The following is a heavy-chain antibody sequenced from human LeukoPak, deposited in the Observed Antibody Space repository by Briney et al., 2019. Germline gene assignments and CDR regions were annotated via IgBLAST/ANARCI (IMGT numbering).Heavy chain of an antibody. CDR3: ARAPSGAFYGGSSGGAFDI. V-gene: IGHV4-61*02. CDR2: IYTSGST. D-gene: IGHD4-23*01. Sequence: SETLSLTCTVSGGSISSGSYYWSWIRQPAGKGLEWIGRIYTSGSTNYNPSLKSRVTISVDTSKNQFSLKLSSVTAADTAVYYCARAPSGAFYGGSSGGAFDIWGQGTMVTISS. CDR1: GGSISSGSYY. J-gene: IGHJ3*02.